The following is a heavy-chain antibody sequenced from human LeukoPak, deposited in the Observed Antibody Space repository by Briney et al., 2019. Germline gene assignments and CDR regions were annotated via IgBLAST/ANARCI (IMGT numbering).Heavy chain of an antibody. J-gene: IGHJ4*02. D-gene: IGHD6-13*01. Sequence: PGRSLRLSCAASGFTLSSYGMHWVRQAPGKGLEWVAVISYDGSNKYYADSVKGRFTISRDNSKNTLYLQMNSLRAEDTAVYYCAYIAAAGTLYWGQGTLVTVSS. CDR2: ISYDGSNK. CDR3: AYIAAAGTLY. V-gene: IGHV3-30*03. CDR1: GFTLSSYG.